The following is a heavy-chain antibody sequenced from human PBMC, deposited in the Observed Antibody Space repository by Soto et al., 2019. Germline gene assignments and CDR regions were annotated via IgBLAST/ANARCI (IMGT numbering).Heavy chain of an antibody. Sequence: EVQLVESGGGLGQPGGSLRLSCAASGFTFSTYYMHWVRQAPGKGLVWVSRINSDGSRTNYADSVKGRFTTFRDNAKNTLYLQLNSLTAEDTAVYYWATVATGSYDWFDPWCHGTLVTVSS. D-gene: IGHD1-26*01. J-gene: IGHJ5*02. CDR1: GFTFSTYY. CDR3: ATVATGSYDWFDP. CDR2: INSDGSRT. V-gene: IGHV3-74*01.